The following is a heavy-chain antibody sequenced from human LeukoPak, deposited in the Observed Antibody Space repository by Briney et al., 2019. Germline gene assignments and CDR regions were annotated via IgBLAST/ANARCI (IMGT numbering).Heavy chain of an antibody. Sequence: SETLSLTCSVSGDSISLSFYYWGWIRQPPGKALEWIGRIYTSGSTNYNPSLKSRVTMSVDTPKNQVSLKVNSVTAADTAVYFCARQPPDTAPFDYWGQGTLVTVSS. J-gene: IGHJ4*02. V-gene: IGHV4-61*05. CDR3: ARQPPDTAPFDY. D-gene: IGHD3-22*01. CDR2: IYTSGST. CDR1: GDSISLSFYY.